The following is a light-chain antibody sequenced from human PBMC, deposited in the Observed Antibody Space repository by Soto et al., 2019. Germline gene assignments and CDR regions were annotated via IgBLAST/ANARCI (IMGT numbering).Light chain of an antibody. Sequence: DIRVTQSPPTLSASVGDRVTITCRASQTITTWMAWYQQKPGKAPKLLGYDAFTLQSGVATRFSGSGSGTEFTLIISGLQPEDSATYYCQQYTNTNNPWMFGQGTKVDI. J-gene: IGKJ1*01. V-gene: IGKV1-5*01. CDR1: QTITTW. CDR2: DAF. CDR3: QQYTNTNNPWM.